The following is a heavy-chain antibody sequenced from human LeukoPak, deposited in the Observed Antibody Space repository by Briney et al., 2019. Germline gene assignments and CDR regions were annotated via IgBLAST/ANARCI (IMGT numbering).Heavy chain of an antibody. J-gene: IGHJ4*02. V-gene: IGHV1-46*01. CDR1: GYTFTSYY. Sequence: ASVTVSCKASGYTFTSYYMHWVRQAPGQGLEWMGIINPSGGSTSYAQKFQGRVTMTRDTSTSTVYMELSSLRSEDTAVYYCAREVYYDFWSGYYSPYGYWGQGTLVTVSS. D-gene: IGHD3-3*01. CDR3: AREVYYDFWSGYYSPYGY. CDR2: INPSGGST.